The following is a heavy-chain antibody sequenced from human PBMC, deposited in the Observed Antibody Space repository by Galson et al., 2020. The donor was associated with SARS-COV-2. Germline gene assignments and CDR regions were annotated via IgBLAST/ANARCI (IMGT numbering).Heavy chain of an antibody. Sequence: LSLTCAVYGGSFSGYYWSWIRQPPGKGLEWIGEINHSGSTNYNPSLKSRVTISVDTSKNQFSLKLSSVTAADTAVYYCARGRVVVVVAATQSYYYYYGMDVWGQGTTVTVSS. CDR1: GGSFSGYY. CDR3: ARGRVVVVVAATQSYYYYYGMDV. V-gene: IGHV4-34*01. CDR2: INHSGST. D-gene: IGHD2-15*01. J-gene: IGHJ6*02.